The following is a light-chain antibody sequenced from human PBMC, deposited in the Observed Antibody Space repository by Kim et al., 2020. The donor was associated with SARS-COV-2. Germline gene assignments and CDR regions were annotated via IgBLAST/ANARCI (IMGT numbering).Light chain of an antibody. Sequence: DIQMTQSPSTLSASVGHRVTITCRASQSISSWLAWYQQKPGKAPKLLIYKASSLESGVPSRFSGSGSGTEFTLTISSLQPDDFATYYCQQYTSYSYTFGQGTKLEIK. CDR2: KAS. V-gene: IGKV1-5*03. J-gene: IGKJ2*01. CDR3: QQYTSYSYT. CDR1: QSISSW.